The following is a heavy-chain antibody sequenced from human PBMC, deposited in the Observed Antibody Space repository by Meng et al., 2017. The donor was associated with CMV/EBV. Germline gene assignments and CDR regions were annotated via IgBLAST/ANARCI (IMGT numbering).Heavy chain of an antibody. CDR2: ISAYNGNT. D-gene: IGHD3-10*01. Sequence: KASSYTFTSYGISWVRQAPGQGLEWMGWISAYNGNTNYAQKLQGRVTMTTDTSTSTAYMELRSLRSDDTAVYYCARSPPGAILYYFDYWGQGTLVTVSS. CDR1: SYTFTSYG. V-gene: IGHV1-18*01. CDR3: ARSPPGAILYYFDY. J-gene: IGHJ4*02.